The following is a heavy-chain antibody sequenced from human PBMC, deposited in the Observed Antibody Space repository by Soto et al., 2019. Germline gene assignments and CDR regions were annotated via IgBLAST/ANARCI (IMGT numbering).Heavy chain of an antibody. CDR2: VYNSGST. Sequence: SETLSLTCSVSGGSISSGDYYWSWIRQPPGKGLEWIGYVYNSGSTYYNASLKSRITISVDTSRNQFSLKLNSVTTADTAVYYCARNYMVRGDYFDYWGQGTLVTVS. CDR1: GGSISSGDYY. CDR3: ARNYMVRGDYFDY. D-gene: IGHD3-10*01. V-gene: IGHV4-30-4*01. J-gene: IGHJ4*02.